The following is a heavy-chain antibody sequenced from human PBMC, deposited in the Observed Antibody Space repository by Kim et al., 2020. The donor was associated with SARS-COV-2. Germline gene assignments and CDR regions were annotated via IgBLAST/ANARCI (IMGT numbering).Heavy chain of an antibody. J-gene: IGHJ5*01. Sequence: SVKGRFNIARDNAKTSLSLQMNSLRVEDTAVYYCARNKILDSWGQGTLVTVSS. D-gene: IGHD2-15*01. V-gene: IGHV3-48*03. CDR3: ARNKILDS.